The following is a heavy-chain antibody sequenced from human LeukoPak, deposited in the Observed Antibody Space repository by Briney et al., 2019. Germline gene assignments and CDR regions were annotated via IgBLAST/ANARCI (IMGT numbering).Heavy chain of an antibody. CDR3: AKKREIQLWTAGYMDV. Sequence: PGGSLRLSCAASGFTFSSYGMHWVRQAPGKGLEWVAFIRYDGSNKYYADSVKGRFTISRDNSKNTLYLQMNSLRAEDTAVYYCAKKREIQLWTAGYMDVWGKGTTVTISS. CDR1: GFTFSSYG. V-gene: IGHV3-30*02. J-gene: IGHJ6*03. D-gene: IGHD5-18*01. CDR2: IRYDGSNK.